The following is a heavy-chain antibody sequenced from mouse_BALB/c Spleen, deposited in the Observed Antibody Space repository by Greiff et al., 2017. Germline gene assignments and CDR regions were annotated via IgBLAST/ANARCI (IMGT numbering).Heavy chain of an antibody. CDR1: GYTFTSYW. J-gene: IGHJ2*01. D-gene: IGHD1-1*01. CDR3: ARWYYGPFY. Sequence: QVQLQQPGAELVKPGASVKLSCKASGYTFTSYWMHWVKQRPGQGLEWIGEINPSNGRTNYNEKFKSKATLTVDKSSSTAYMQLSSLTSEDSAVYYCARWYYGPFYWGQGTTLTVSS. V-gene: IGHV1S81*02. CDR2: INPSNGRT.